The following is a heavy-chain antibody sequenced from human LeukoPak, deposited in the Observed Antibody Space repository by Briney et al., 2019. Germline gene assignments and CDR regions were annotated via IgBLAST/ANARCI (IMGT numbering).Heavy chain of an antibody. CDR3: ARDRGVAVVMDV. D-gene: IGHD3-10*01. CDR2: IYYSGST. J-gene: IGHJ6*04. Sequence: SETLSLTCTVSGGSISRSSYYWGWIRQPPGKGLEWIGSIYYSGSTYYNPSLKSRVTISVDTSKNQFSLKLSSVTAADTAVYYCARDRGVAVVMDVWGKGTTVTVSS. V-gene: IGHV4-39*07. CDR1: GGSISRSSYY.